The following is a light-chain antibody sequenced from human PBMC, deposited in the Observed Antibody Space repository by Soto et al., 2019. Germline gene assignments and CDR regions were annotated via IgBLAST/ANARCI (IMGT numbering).Light chain of an antibody. CDR1: QSVGNSY. CDR3: HQYANAPLT. CDR2: HAS. V-gene: IGKV3-20*01. Sequence: EIVLTQSPGTLSLSPGERATLSCRASQSVGNSYLAWYQQKPGQPPRLLIYHASIRATGTPDRFSGSGSGTDFTLTISRLEPEDCAVYYCHQYANAPLTFGGGTKVEIK. J-gene: IGKJ4*01.